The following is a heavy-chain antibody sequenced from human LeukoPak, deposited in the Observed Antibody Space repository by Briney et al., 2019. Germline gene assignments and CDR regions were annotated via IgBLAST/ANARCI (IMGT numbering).Heavy chain of an antibody. Sequence: SGTLALTCTVSGGTISSYYWSWLRQPPGKGLEWIGYIYYSGSTNYNPSPKSPVTISVDTSKTQFTLQLSSVTAADTAVYYCARSPTYYYDSSGYYYDYWGQGTLVTASS. J-gene: IGHJ4*02. CDR3: ARSPTYYYDSSGYYYDY. D-gene: IGHD3-22*01. V-gene: IGHV4-59*01. CDR2: IYYSGST. CDR1: GGTISSYY.